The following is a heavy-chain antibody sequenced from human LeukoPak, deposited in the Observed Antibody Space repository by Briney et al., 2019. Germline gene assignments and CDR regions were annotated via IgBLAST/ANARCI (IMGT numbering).Heavy chain of an antibody. CDR3: ARSYGDYSYYYGMDV. J-gene: IGHJ6*02. Sequence: GGFLRLSCAASGFTFSSYAMSWVRQAPGKGLEWVSAISGSGGSTYYADSVKGRFTISRDNSKNTLYLQMNSLRAEDTAVYYCARSYGDYSYYYGMDVWGQGTTVTVSS. CDR2: ISGSGGST. V-gene: IGHV3-23*01. CDR1: GFTFSSYA. D-gene: IGHD4-17*01.